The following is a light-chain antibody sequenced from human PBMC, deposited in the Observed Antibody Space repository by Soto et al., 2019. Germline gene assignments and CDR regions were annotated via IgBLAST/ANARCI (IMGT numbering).Light chain of an antibody. V-gene: IGLV1-36*01. J-gene: IGLJ7*01. CDR2: YDD. Sequence: QSVLTQPPSVSEAPRQRVTISCSGSSSNIGNNAVNWYQQLPGKAPKLLIYYDDLLPSGVSDRFSGSKSGTSASLAISGRQYEDEADYYCAAWDDSLNGPVFGGGTQLTVL. CDR3: AAWDDSLNGPV. CDR1: SSNIGNNA.